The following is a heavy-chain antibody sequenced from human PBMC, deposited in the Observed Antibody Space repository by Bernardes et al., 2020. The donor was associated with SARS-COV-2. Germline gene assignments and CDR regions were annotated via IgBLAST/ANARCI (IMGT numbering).Heavy chain of an antibody. CDR3: ATEDGEWLES. CDR2: IWHDGRRE. J-gene: IGHJ5*01. D-gene: IGHD4-17*01. Sequence: GGSLRLSCAASGFTFSDYTMHWVRQAPGKGLAWVAVIWHDGRREYYVDSVKGRFAISRDNSNNTLYLQMNNLRVEDTALYRCATEDGEWLESWGQGTLVTVSS. CDR1: GFTFSDYT. V-gene: IGHV3-33*01.